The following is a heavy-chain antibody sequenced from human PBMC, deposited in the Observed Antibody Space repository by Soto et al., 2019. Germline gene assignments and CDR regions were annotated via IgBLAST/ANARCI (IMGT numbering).Heavy chain of an antibody. D-gene: IGHD1-26*01. CDR2: IWYDGSNK. Sequence: QVQLVESGGGVVQPGRSLRLTCAASGFTFSSYGMHWVRQAPGKGLEWVAVIWYDGSNKYYADSVKGRFTISRDNSKNTLYLQMNSLRAEDTAVYYCPRSLAWELLFDYCGQGTLVTVSS. CDR3: PRSLAWELLFDY. J-gene: IGHJ4*02. CDR1: GFTFSSYG. V-gene: IGHV3-33*01.